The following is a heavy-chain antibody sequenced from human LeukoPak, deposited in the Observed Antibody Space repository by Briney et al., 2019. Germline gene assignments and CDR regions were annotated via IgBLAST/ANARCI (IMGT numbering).Heavy chain of an antibody. D-gene: IGHD2-15*01. CDR3: ARDHSRDYYYGMDV. CDR1: GFTFSNYA. Sequence: RGSLRLSCAASGFTFSNYAMHWVRQAPGRGLEWVTVISSDGSNGYYADSVKDRFTISRDNSKNTLYLQMNSLRAEDTAVYYCARDHSRDYYYGMDVWGQGTTVTVSS. V-gene: IGHV3-30*04. J-gene: IGHJ6*02. CDR2: ISSDGSNG.